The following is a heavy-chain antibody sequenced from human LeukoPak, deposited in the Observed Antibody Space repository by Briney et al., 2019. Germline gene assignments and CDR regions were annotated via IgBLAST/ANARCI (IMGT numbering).Heavy chain of an antibody. Sequence: GGSLRLSCAASGFTFSSYAMHWVRQAPGKGLEWVAVISYDGSNKYYADSVKGRFTISRDNSKNTLYLQMNSLRAEDTAVCYCARAGYDSSGYYPYYFDYWGQGTLVTVSS. V-gene: IGHV3-30-3*01. D-gene: IGHD3-22*01. CDR2: ISYDGSNK. CDR1: GFTFSSYA. J-gene: IGHJ4*02. CDR3: ARAGYDSSGYYPYYFDY.